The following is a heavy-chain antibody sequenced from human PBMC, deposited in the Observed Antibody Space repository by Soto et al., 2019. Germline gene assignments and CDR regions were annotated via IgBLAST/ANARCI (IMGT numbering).Heavy chain of an antibody. J-gene: IGHJ6*02. D-gene: IGHD3-10*01. Sequence: QVQLVQSGAEVQKTGASVKVSCKASGYTFIGYYIHWVRQAPGQGLAWMGWINPNSGGTNYAQRFKGGVTMTRDRSISTAYMERGRLKSDGTAVYYCARVGGGRASLGYYGMDVWGQGTTVTVSS. CDR3: ARVGGGRASLGYYGMDV. V-gene: IGHV1-2*02. CDR1: GYTFIGYY. CDR2: INPNSGGT.